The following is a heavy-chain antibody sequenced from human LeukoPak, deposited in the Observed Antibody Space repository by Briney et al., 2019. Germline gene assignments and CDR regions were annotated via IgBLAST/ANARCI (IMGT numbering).Heavy chain of an antibody. CDR2: ISSSSSYI. V-gene: IGHV3-21*01. CDR1: GFTFSSYS. J-gene: IGHJ6*03. D-gene: IGHD4-17*01. Sequence: PGGSLRLSCAASGFTFSSYSMNWVRQAPGKGLEWVSSISSSSSYIYYADSVKGRFTISRDNAKNSLYLQMNSLRAEDTAVYYCAREHNYGDYGRSGYYYMDVWGKGTTVTVSS. CDR3: AREHNYGDYGRSGYYYMDV.